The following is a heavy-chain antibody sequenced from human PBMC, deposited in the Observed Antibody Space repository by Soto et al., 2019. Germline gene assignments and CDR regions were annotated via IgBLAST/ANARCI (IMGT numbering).Heavy chain of an antibody. Sequence: SETLSLTCAVYGGSFSGYYWIWIRQPPGKGLEWIGEINHSGSTNYNPSLKSRVTISVDTSKNQFSLKLSSVTAADTAVYYCARGQRGVVLMVYAVPYMDVWGKGTTVTVSS. CDR3: ARGQRGVVLMVYAVPYMDV. CDR2: INHSGST. V-gene: IGHV4-34*01. D-gene: IGHD2-8*01. J-gene: IGHJ6*03. CDR1: GGSFSGYY.